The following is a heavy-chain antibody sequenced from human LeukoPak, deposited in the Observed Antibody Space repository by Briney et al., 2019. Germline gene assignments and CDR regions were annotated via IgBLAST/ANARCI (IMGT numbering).Heavy chain of an antibody. CDR3: ARGQTTVTN. D-gene: IGHD4-17*01. J-gene: IGHJ4*02. Sequence: GGSLRLSCAASGFTFSSYWMSWVRQAPGKGLEGVANIKQDGSEKYYVESVKGRFTISRDNAKNSLYLQMTSLRAEDTAVYFCARGQTTVTNWGQGTLVTVSS. CDR1: GFTFSSYW. V-gene: IGHV3-7*03. CDR2: IKQDGSEK.